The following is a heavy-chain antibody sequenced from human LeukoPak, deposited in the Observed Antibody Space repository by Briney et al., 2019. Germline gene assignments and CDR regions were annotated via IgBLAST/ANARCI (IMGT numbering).Heavy chain of an antibody. CDR1: GGSISSGGYY. D-gene: IGHD6-13*01. CDR2: IYYSGST. CDR3: ARETSSSSNLIDP. V-gene: IGHV4-61*08. Sequence: SETLSLTCTVSGGSISSGGYYWSWIRQPPGKGLEWIGYIYYSGSTNYNPSLKSRVTISVDTSKNQFSLKLSSVTAADTAVYYCARETSSSSNLIDPWGQGTLVTVSS. J-gene: IGHJ5*02.